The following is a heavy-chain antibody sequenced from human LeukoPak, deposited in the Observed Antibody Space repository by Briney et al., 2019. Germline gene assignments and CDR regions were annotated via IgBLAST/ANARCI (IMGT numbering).Heavy chain of an antibody. D-gene: IGHD1-7*01. CDR3: ARRWNYGRNYYIDV. J-gene: IGHJ6*03. Sequence: NSSETLSLTCAVYGGSFSNYYWSWIRQPPGKGLEWIGEINDSGGINYNPSLMSRVTVSVDTSKNQFSLRLTSVTATDTAVYYCARRWNYGRNYYIDVWGNGATVSVSS. CDR2: INDSGGI. V-gene: IGHV4-34*01. CDR1: GGSFSNYY.